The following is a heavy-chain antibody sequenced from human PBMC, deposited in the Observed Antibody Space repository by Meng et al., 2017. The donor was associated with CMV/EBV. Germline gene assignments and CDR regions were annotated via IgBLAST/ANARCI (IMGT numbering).Heavy chain of an antibody. J-gene: IGHJ6*02. V-gene: IGHV3-11*01. CDR3: ARGEGYYYYYGMDV. CDR1: GFTFSDYY. Sequence: GESLKISCAASGFTFSDYYMSWIRQAPGKGLEWVSYISRSGSTIYYADSVKGRFTISRDNAKNSLYLQMNSLRAEDTAVYYCARGEGYYYYYGMDVWGQGTTVTVSS. CDR2: ISRSGSTI.